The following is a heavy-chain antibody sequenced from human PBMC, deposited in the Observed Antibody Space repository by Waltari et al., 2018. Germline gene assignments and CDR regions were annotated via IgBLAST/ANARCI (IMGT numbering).Heavy chain of an antibody. CDR3: ARGTDYDSSGYYYKHFDP. V-gene: IGHV4-38-2*02. CDR1: GTSVRGGFY. Sequence: QVQVQESGPGLVKPSETLSLSCLVSGTSVRGGFYWGWIRQSPEKGLEWIGSINFSGKKFYSPSLRGRVTLSVDTSKNEVSLSLTSVTAADSAIYFCARGTDYDSSGYYYKHFDPWGQGTHVTVSS. D-gene: IGHD3-22*01. CDR2: INFSGKK. J-gene: IGHJ5*02.